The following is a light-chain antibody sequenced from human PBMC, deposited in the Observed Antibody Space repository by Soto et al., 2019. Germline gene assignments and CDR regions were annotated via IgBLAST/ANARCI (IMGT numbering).Light chain of an antibody. V-gene: IGKV1-39*01. CDR2: AAS. J-gene: IGKJ4*01. CDR1: QSISNH. CDR3: QQTYSAPLT. Sequence: DIQMTQSPPSMSASVGDRVTITCRASQSISNHLNWYQQMPGKAPKVLIYAASSLQSGVPSRCSGSGSGTDFTLTISSLQPEDFATYHCQQTYSAPLTFGGGTKVEIK.